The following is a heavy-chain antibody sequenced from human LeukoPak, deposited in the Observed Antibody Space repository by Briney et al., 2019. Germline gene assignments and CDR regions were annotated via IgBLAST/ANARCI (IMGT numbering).Heavy chain of an antibody. D-gene: IGHD6-19*01. CDR1: GGSISSYY. CDR2: IYYSGST. J-gene: IGHJ6*02. CDR3: ATQWLDSGGMDV. V-gene: IGHV4-59*01. Sequence: PSETLSLTCTVSGGSISSYYWSWIRQPPGKGLEWIGYIYYSGSTNYNPSLKSRVTISVDTSKNQFSLKLSSVTAADTAVYYCATQWLDSGGMDVWGQGTTVTVSS.